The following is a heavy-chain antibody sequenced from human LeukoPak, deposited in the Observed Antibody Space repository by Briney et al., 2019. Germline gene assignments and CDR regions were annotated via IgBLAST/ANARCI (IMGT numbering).Heavy chain of an antibody. CDR1: GFTLSGYW. J-gene: IGHJ4*02. CDR3: ARDPGDPPFDY. V-gene: IGHV3-7*01. CDR2: IKQDESEK. Sequence: PGGSLRLSCAASGFTLSGYWMSWVRQAPGKGLEWVANIKQDESEKYYVDSVKGRFTISRDNAKNSLYLQMNSLRAEDTAVYYCARDPGDPPFDYWGQGTLVTVSS. D-gene: IGHD7-27*01.